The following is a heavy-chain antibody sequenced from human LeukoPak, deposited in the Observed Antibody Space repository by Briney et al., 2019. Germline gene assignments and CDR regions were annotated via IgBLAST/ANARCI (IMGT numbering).Heavy chain of an antibody. V-gene: IGHV3-7*01. CDR2: IKQDGSQD. J-gene: IGHJ4*02. CDR1: EFSASNYW. D-gene: IGHD6-13*01. CDR3: VREWAGGLAAAGTRIEGSY. Sequence: GGSLRLSCVVSEFSASNYWMSWVRQAPGKGLEWVANIKQDGSQDNYVDWGKGRFTISRDNAKNSVYLQMNGLLVEDTAVYYCVREWAGGLAAAGTRIEGSYWGQGTQVIVSS.